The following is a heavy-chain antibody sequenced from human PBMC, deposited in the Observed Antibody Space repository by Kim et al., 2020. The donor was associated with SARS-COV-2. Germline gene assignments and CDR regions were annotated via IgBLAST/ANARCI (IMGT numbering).Heavy chain of an antibody. V-gene: IGHV4-39*01. D-gene: IGHD6-13*01. Sequence: NPSLKSRVTISVDTSRNQFSLKLTSVPAADTAVYYCARVAAAVTGRAFDIWGLGTVVTVSS. J-gene: IGHJ3*02. CDR3: ARVAAAVTGRAFDI.